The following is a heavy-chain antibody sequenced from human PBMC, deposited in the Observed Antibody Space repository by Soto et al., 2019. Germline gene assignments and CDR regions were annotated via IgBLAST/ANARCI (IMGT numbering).Heavy chain of an antibody. CDR3: VRRTYYYDSSGYSRNYYYYGMDV. CDR2: IIPIFGTA. Sequence: SVKVSCKASGGTFSSYAISWVRQAPGQGLEWMGGIIPIFGTANYAQKFQGRVTITADESTSTAYMELSSLRSEDTAVYYCVRRTYYYDSSGYSRNYYYYGMDVWGQGTTVTVSS. CDR1: GGTFSSYA. V-gene: IGHV1-69*13. J-gene: IGHJ6*02. D-gene: IGHD3-22*01.